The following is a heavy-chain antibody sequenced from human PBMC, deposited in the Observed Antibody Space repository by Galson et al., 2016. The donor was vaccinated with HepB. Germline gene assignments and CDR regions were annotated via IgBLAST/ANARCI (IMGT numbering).Heavy chain of an antibody. Sequence: SLRLSCAASGFTFSSYSMNWVRQAPGKGLEWVAVMSYDGSNKYYADAVKDRFTISRDNSKNTLYLQMNSLRAEDTAVYYCAGSGLYYYNSSGFYSGAFDVWGQGTMGTVSS. J-gene: IGHJ3*01. D-gene: IGHD3-22*01. CDR2: MSYDGSNK. CDR3: AGSGLYYYNSSGFYSGAFDV. CDR1: GFTFSSYS. V-gene: IGHV3-30-3*01.